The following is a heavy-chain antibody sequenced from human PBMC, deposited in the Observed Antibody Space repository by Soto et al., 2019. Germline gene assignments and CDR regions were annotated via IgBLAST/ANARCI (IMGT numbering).Heavy chain of an antibody. D-gene: IGHD3-16*01. Sequence: EVQLLESGGGLVQPGGSLRLSCAASGFPFSTYDMSWVRQAPGKGLEWVSVIIGSDQSTYYADSLNGRFTSTRDNSKNTLYLQMDSLRVEDTAVYHCVKGRGLDEWGQGTLVTVSS. CDR2: IIGSDQST. J-gene: IGHJ4*02. CDR1: GFPFSTYD. CDR3: VKGRGLDE. V-gene: IGHV3-23*01.